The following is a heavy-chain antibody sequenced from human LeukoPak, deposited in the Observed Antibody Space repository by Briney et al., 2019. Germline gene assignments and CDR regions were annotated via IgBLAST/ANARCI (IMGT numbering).Heavy chain of an antibody. J-gene: IGHJ5*02. Sequence: SETLSLTCAVYGGSFSGYYWSWIRQPPGKGLEWIGEINHSGSTNYNPSLKSRVTISVDTSKNQFSLKLSSVTAADTAVYYCARDRYYDSSGYYYPNWFDPWGQGTLVTVSS. CDR3: ARDRYYDSSGYYYPNWFDP. V-gene: IGHV4-34*01. D-gene: IGHD3-22*01. CDR2: INHSGST. CDR1: GGSFSGYY.